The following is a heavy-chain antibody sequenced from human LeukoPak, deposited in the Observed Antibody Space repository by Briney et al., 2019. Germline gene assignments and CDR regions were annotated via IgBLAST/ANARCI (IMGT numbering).Heavy chain of an antibody. V-gene: IGHV3-74*01. Sequence: PGGFLRLSCATSGFTLNDYSIHWVRQAPGKGLYWVSGVKGDGTKTVYADSVKGRFTVSRDNARDALFLQMNSLRAEDSAVYYCTRDGAESTPNDYWGQGTLVTVSS. CDR3: TRDGAESTPNDY. D-gene: IGHD2-2*01. CDR1: GFTLNDYS. J-gene: IGHJ4*02. CDR2: VKGDGTKT.